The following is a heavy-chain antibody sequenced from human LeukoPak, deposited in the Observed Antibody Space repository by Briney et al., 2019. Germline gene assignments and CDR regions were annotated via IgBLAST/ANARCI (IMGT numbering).Heavy chain of an antibody. D-gene: IGHD3-22*01. CDR1: GGSISSYY. J-gene: IGHJ4*02. CDR3: ARVGDSSGYSAVDY. V-gene: IGHV4-59*01. Sequence: SETLSLTRIVPGGSISSYYWSCIRQPPGKGLEWIGYIYYSGSTDYNTSLKSRVTISVDTSKNQFSLKLNSVTAADTAVYYCARVGDSSGYSAVDYWGQGTLVTVSS. CDR2: IYYSGST.